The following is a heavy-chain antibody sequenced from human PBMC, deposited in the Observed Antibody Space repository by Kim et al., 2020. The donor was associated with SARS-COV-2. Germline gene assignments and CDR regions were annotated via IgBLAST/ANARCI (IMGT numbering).Heavy chain of an antibody. V-gene: IGHV4-34*01. CDR1: GGSFSGYY. CDR2: INHSGST. J-gene: IGHJ4*02. D-gene: IGHD1-1*01. Sequence: SETLSLTCAVYGGSFSGYYWSWIRQPPGKGLEWIGEINHSGSTNYNPSLKSRVIISIDTSKNQFFLQLSSVTAADAAVYYCPRDRQPYYWGQGTLVTVSS. CDR3: PRDRQPYY.